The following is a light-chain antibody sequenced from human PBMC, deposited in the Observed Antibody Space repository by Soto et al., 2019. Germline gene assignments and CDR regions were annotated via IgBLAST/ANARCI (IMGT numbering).Light chain of an antibody. CDR3: AAWGDSVSNYV. CDR1: SSNIGTNF. V-gene: IGLV1-47*01. Sequence: QSVLTQPPSASGTPGQGVTISCSGSSSNIGTNFVYWYQQLPGTAPKLLIYRNDQRPSGVPDRFSGSKSGTSASLAISGLRSDDEADYYCAAWGDSVSNYVFGTGTKLTVL. J-gene: IGLJ1*01. CDR2: RND.